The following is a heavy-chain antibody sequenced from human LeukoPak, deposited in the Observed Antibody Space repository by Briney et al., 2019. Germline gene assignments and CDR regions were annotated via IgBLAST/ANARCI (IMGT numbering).Heavy chain of an antibody. CDR1: GFTLSSYA. V-gene: IGHV3-23*01. D-gene: IGHD6-13*01. CDR3: ATSPGAAAGSSGLDY. Sequence: GGSLRLSCAASGFTLSSYAMSWVRQAPGKGLEWVSAISDSGGSAYYADSVKGRFTISRDNSKNTLYLQMNSLRAKDTAVYYCATSPGAAAGSSGLDYWGQGTLVTVSS. CDR2: ISDSGGSA. J-gene: IGHJ4*02.